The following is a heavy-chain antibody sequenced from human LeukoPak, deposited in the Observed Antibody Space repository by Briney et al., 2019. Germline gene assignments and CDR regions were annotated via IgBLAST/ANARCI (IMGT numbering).Heavy chain of an antibody. Sequence: SVKVSCKASGGTFSSYAISWVRQAPGQGLEWMGGIIPIFGTANYAQKFQGRVTITADESTSTAYMELGSLRSEDTAVYYCASLPPYSDYDTAPDYFDYWGQGTLVTVSS. CDR3: ASLPPYSDYDTAPDYFDY. J-gene: IGHJ4*02. D-gene: IGHD5-12*01. CDR2: IIPIFGTA. V-gene: IGHV1-69*01. CDR1: GGTFSSYA.